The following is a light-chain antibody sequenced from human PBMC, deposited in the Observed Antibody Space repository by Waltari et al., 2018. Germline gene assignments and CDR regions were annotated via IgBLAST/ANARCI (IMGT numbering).Light chain of an antibody. CDR3: QQFDHWPPST. CDR1: ESISNN. J-gene: IGKJ1*01. V-gene: IGKV3D-15*01. Sequence: SPGESATLSCRASESISNNLAWYQLTPGQPPRLLIFGTSTRATRIPARFSGRGSGTEFTLTISSLQSEDFAIYYCQQFDHWPPSTFGQGPKVEL. CDR2: GTS.